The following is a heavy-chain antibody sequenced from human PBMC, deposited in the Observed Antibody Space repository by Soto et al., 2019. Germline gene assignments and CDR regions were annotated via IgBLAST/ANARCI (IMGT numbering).Heavy chain of an antibody. J-gene: IGHJ5*02. Sequence: QVQLQESGPGLVKPSETLSLTCTVSGGSISNYYWTWIRQPPGKGLEWIGYIYYSGSTNYNPSLKSRVTISVDTSKNQFSLKLSSVTAADTAVYXXXXXXXXXXXGIFDPWGQGTLVTVSS. CDR2: IYYSGST. D-gene: IGHD2-15*01. CDR3: XXXXXXXXXGIFDP. CDR1: GGSISNYY. V-gene: IGHV4-59*01.